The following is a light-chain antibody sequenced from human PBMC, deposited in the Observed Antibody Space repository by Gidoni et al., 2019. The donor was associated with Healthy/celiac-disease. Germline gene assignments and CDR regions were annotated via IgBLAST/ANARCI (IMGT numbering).Light chain of an antibody. V-gene: IGLV2-14*03. J-gene: IGLJ2*01. CDR3: SSYTSSSTLV. Sequence: QSALTQPASVSGSPGQSITISCTGTSSEVGGSIYVSWYQQHPGKAPKLMIYDVSNRPAGVSNRFSGSKAGNTASLTISGLQAEDEADYYCSSYTSSSTLVFGGGTKLTVL. CDR1: SSEVGGSIY. CDR2: DVS.